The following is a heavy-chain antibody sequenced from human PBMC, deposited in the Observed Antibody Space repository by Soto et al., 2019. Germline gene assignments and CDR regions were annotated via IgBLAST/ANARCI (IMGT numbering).Heavy chain of an antibody. D-gene: IGHD4-17*01. Sequence: EVQLLQSGGGLVQPGGSLRLSCVGSGFTFSRYAMIWVRQTPGKGLEWVSGIGDRGTTTYYADSVKRRFTISRDNSGNTLFLQMNSLRAEDTAVYYCAKDRLGDYYYYGMDVWGQGTTVTVS. CDR3: AKDRLGDYYYYGMDV. CDR2: IGDRGTTT. J-gene: IGHJ6*02. CDR1: GFTFSRYA. V-gene: IGHV3-23*01.